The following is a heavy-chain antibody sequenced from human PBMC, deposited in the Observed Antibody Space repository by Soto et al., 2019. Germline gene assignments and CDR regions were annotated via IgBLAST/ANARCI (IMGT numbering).Heavy chain of an antibody. CDR1: GGSISSGGYY. V-gene: IGHV4-31*03. J-gene: IGHJ4*02. Sequence: SETLSLTCTVSGGSISSGGYYWSWIRQHPGKGLEWIGYIYYSGSTYYNPSLKSRVTISVDTSKNQFSLKLSSVTAADTAVYYCARENYGGNPFDYWGQGTLVTSPQ. CDR3: ARENYGGNPFDY. D-gene: IGHD4-17*01. CDR2: IYYSGST.